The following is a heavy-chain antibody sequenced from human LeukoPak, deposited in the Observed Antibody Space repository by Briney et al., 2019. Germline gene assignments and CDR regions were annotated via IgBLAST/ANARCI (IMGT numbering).Heavy chain of an antibody. D-gene: IGHD6-13*01. CDR3: ARDGDTSSWYVDS. Sequence: SVKVSCKASGGTFSSYGTSWVRQAPGKGVEWMGGIIPIFGTTNYAQDFQGRVTITADESTSTAYMELSSLRSEDTAVYYCARDGDTSSWYVDSWGQGTLVTVSS. CDR1: GGTFSSYG. J-gene: IGHJ4*02. V-gene: IGHV1-69*13. CDR2: IIPIFGTT.